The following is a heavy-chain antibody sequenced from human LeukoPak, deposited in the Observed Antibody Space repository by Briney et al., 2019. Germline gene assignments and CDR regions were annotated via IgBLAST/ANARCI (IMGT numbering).Heavy chain of an antibody. Sequence: PGGSLRLSCAASGFTFSNYAVHWVRQAPGKGLEWVAVISYDGSNKYYADSVKGRFAISRDNSRNTLSLQMNSLRAEDTAVYYCARDSATTTVTTFTYYIYWYFDLWGRGTLVTVSS. CDR3: ARDSATTTVTTFTYYIYWYFDL. J-gene: IGHJ2*01. V-gene: IGHV3-30*09. CDR2: ISYDGSNK. CDR1: GFTFSNYA. D-gene: IGHD4-17*01.